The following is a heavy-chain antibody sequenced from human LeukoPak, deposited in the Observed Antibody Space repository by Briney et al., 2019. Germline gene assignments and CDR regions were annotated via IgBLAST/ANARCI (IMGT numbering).Heavy chain of an antibody. CDR3: ARDNVFGWEPVGGNWFDP. V-gene: IGHV4-38-2*02. J-gene: IGHJ5*02. CDR1: GYSISSGYY. Sequence: PSETLSLTCTVSGYSISSGYYWGWIRQPPGEGLEWIGTISHSGSTYYNPSLKSRVTISVDTSKNQFSLKLNSVTAADTAVYYCARDNVFGWEPVGGNWFDPWGQGTLVTVSS. CDR2: ISHSGST. D-gene: IGHD1-26*01.